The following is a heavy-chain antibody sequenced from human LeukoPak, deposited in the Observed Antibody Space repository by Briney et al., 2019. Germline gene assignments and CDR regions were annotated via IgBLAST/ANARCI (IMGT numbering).Heavy chain of an antibody. CDR3: ARTYYDYRVGTNYFDY. D-gene: IGHD3-3*01. Sequence: PGGSLRVSCAASGFSVTTSYMSCVRQVPGKGLEWVSVTYSGGSTSHADSVKGRFTVSRDDSKNMVYLQMNSMRHDDTAVYYCARTYYDYRVGTNYFDYWGQGTLVTVSS. V-gene: IGHV3-66*01. CDR2: TYSGGST. CDR1: GFSVTTSY. J-gene: IGHJ4*02.